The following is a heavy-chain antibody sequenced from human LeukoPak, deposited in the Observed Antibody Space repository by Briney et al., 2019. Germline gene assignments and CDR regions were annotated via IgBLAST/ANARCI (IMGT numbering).Heavy chain of an antibody. Sequence: GGSLRLSCAASGFTVSSSYMYWVRQAPGKGLEWVSFFYRGDSTYYAESVRGRFTISRDDSKNTLYLLMNSLIPEDTAVYYCAREVVSSPSYFDSWGQGTLVTVSS. CDR2: FYRGDST. D-gene: IGHD2-15*01. J-gene: IGHJ4*02. CDR3: AREVVSSPSYFDS. V-gene: IGHV3-53*01. CDR1: GFTVSSSY.